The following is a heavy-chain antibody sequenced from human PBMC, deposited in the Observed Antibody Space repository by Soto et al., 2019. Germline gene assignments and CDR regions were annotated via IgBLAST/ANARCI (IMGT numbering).Heavy chain of an antibody. J-gene: IGHJ6*02. D-gene: IGHD3-3*01. Sequence: GASVKVSCKASGYTFTSYGISWVRQAPGQGLEWMGWISAYNGNTNYAQKLQGRVTMTTDTSTSTAYMELRSLRSDDTAVYYCARDPHSGYDFWSGSQSKYGMDVWGQGTTVTVS. CDR2: ISAYNGNT. V-gene: IGHV1-18*04. CDR3: ARDPHSGYDFWSGSQSKYGMDV. CDR1: GYTFTSYG.